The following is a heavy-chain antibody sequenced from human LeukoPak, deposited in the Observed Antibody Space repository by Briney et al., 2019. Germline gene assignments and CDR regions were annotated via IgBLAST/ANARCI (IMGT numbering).Heavy chain of an antibody. CDR3: ARAPSLLLWFRESRCLGFDY. CDR1: GGTFNNYA. J-gene: IGHJ4*02. CDR2: MNPNSGNT. D-gene: IGHD3-10*01. Sequence: GASVKVSCKASGGTFNNYALNWVRQATGQGLEWMGWMNPNSGNTGYAQKFQGRVTMTRNTSISTAYMELSSLRSEDTAVYYCARAPSLLLWFRESRCLGFDYWGQGTLVTVSS. V-gene: IGHV1-8*01.